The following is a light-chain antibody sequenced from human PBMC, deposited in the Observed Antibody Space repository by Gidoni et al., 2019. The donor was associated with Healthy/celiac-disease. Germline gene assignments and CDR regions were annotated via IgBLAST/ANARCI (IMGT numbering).Light chain of an antibody. CDR3: QQRSNWPRLT. J-gene: IGKJ3*01. CDR2: DAS. CDR1: QRVSSY. V-gene: IGKV3-11*01. Sequence: EIVLTQSPATLSLSPGERATLSCRASQRVSSYLAWYQQKPGQAPRLLIYDASNRATGIPARFSGSGSGTDFTLTISSLAPEDFAVYYCQQRSNWPRLTFGPGTKVDIK.